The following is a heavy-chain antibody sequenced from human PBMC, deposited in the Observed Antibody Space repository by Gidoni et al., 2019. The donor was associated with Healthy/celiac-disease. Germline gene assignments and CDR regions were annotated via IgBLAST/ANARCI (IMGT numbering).Heavy chain of an antibody. CDR2: ISSNGGST. J-gene: IGHJ4*02. D-gene: IGHD1-26*01. CDR3: VKEGSGSYAKFDY. CDR1: GLTFSSYA. Sequence: EAQPVDTGGGLGHPGGSLTLYWSASGLTFSSYAMHWVRQAPGKGLEYVSAISSNGGSTYCADSVKGRFTISRDNSKNTLYLQMSSLRAEDTAVYYCVKEGSGSYAKFDYWGQGTLVTVSS. V-gene: IGHV3-64D*06.